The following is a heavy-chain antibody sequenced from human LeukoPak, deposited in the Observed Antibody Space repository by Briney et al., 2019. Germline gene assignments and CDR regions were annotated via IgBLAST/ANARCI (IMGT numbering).Heavy chain of an antibody. D-gene: IGHD5-24*01. Sequence: ASVKVSCKASGYTFTSYDINWVRQATGQGLEWMGWMNPNSGNTGYAQKFQGRVTMTRNTSISTAYTELSSLRSEDTAVYYCARQAWDGYNLDYWGQGTLVTVSS. CDR2: MNPNSGNT. CDR3: ARQAWDGYNLDY. J-gene: IGHJ4*02. CDR1: GYTFTSYD. V-gene: IGHV1-8*01.